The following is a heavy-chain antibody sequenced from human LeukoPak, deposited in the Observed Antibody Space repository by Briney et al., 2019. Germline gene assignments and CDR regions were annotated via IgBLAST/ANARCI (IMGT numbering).Heavy chain of an antibody. CDR3: ARGLGYSSSSRSGNWFDP. CDR2: INHSGST. J-gene: IGHJ5*02. Sequence: PSETLSLTCAVYGGSFSGYYWSWIRQSPGKGLEWIGEINHSGSTNYNPSLKSRVTISVDTSKNQFSLKLSSVTAADTAVYYCARGLGYSSSSRSGNWFDPWGQGTLVTVSS. D-gene: IGHD6-6*01. CDR1: GGSFSGYY. V-gene: IGHV4-34*01.